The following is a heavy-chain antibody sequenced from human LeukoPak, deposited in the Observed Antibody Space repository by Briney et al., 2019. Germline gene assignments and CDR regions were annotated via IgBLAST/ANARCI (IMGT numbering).Heavy chain of an antibody. J-gene: IGHJ4*02. CDR1: GFTFDDYA. CDR3: AKVPIAAADRWGFFFDY. Sequence: GGSLRLSCAASGFTFDDYAMHWVRQAPGKGPEWVSLISGDGGSTYYADSVKGRFTISRDNSKNSLYLQMNSLRTEDTALYYCAKVPIAAADRWGFFFDYWGQGTLVTVSS. D-gene: IGHD6-13*01. V-gene: IGHV3-43*02. CDR2: ISGDGGST.